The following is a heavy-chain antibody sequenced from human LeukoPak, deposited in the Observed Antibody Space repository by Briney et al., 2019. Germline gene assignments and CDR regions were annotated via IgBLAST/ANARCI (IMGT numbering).Heavy chain of an antibody. CDR1: GGSISNTSYY. CDR2: IYYSGTT. V-gene: IGHV4-39*06. D-gene: IGHD3-22*01. Sequence: PSETLSLTCTVSGGSISNTSYYWGWIRQPPGKGLDWIESIYYSGTTYYNPSLKSRVTISGDTSMNQFPLRLSSVTAADTAMYYCARGDSSGSNFRFDHWGQGTLVTVSS. CDR3: ARGDSSGSNFRFDH. J-gene: IGHJ4*02.